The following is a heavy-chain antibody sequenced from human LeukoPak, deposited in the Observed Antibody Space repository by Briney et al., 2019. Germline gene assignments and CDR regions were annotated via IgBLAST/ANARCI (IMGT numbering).Heavy chain of an antibody. CDR3: ARVRYNWNDRYALPEVPFCAVYDY. V-gene: IGHV7-4-1*02. CDR2: INTNTGNP. CDR1: GYTFTSYA. Sequence: ASVKVSCKASGYTFTSYAMNWVRQAPGQGLEWMGWINTNTGNPTYAQGFTGRFVFSLDTSVSTAYLQISSLKAEDTAVYYCARVRYNWNDRYALPEVPFCAVYDYWGQGTLVTVSS. D-gene: IGHD1-20*01. J-gene: IGHJ4*02.